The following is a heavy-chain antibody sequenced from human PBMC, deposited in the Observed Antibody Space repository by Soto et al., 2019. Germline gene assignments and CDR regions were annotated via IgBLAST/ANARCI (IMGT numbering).Heavy chain of an antibody. CDR3: ARDDYGDYYYYYGMDV. CDR1: GYTFTSYG. D-gene: IGHD4-17*01. CDR2: ISAYNGNT. J-gene: IGHJ6*02. V-gene: IGHV1-18*01. Sequence: ASVKVSCKASGYTFTSYGISWVRQAPGQGLEWMGWISAYNGNTNYAQKLQGRVTMTTDTSTSTAYMELRSLRSDDTAVYYCARDDYGDYYYYYGMDVWGQGTTVT.